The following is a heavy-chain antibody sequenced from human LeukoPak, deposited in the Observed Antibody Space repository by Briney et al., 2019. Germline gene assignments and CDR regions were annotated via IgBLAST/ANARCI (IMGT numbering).Heavy chain of an antibody. J-gene: IGHJ4*02. Sequence: GSLRLSCAASGFTFSNYAMSWVRQPPGKGLEWIGEIFHSGTTNYSPSLESRVTISVDESKNQFSLRLISVTAADPAVYYCAAHRGNTYGPLDYWGQGILVTVSS. CDR2: IFHSGTT. V-gene: IGHV4-4*02. CDR3: AAHRGNTYGPLDY. CDR1: GFTFSNYAM. D-gene: IGHD5-18*01.